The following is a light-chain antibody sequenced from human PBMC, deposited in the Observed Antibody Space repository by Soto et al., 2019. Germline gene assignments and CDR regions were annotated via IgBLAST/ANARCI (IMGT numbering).Light chain of an antibody. CDR1: SSDVGGYNY. CDR3: SSYAGSNIFYV. J-gene: IGLJ1*01. Sequence: QSVLPQPPSASGSPGQSVTISCTGTSSDVGGYNYVSWYQQHPGKAPKLMIYEVTKRPSGVPDRFSGSKSGNTASLTVSGLQAEDEADYYCSSYAGSNIFYVFGTGTKVTVL. V-gene: IGLV2-8*01. CDR2: EVT.